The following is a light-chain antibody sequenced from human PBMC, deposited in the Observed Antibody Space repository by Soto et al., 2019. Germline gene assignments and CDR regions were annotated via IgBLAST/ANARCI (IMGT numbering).Light chain of an antibody. Sequence: EIVLTQSPGTLSLSPGERATLSCRASQSVTGSYLAWYQQKPGQAPRLLIYGASSRASGIPDRFSGSGSGTNFTLTISKLEPEDFAMYYCQQYGSSPPVTFGPGTKVDIK. V-gene: IGKV3-20*01. CDR3: QQYGSSPPVT. CDR2: GAS. J-gene: IGKJ3*01. CDR1: QSVTGSY.